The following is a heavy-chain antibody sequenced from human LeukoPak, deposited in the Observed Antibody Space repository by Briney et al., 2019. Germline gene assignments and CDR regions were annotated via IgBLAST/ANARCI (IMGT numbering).Heavy chain of an antibody. J-gene: IGHJ4*02. D-gene: IGHD1-26*01. CDR3: ARSSDRLYLDY. Sequence: GGSLSLSCAASGFTVSSNSMSWVRQAPGKGLEWVSVIYSGGSTFYADSVKGRFTISRDNSKSTLYLQMNSLRAEDTAVYYCARSSDRLYLDYWGLGTLVTVSS. CDR1: GFTVSSNS. CDR2: IYSGGST. V-gene: IGHV3-53*01.